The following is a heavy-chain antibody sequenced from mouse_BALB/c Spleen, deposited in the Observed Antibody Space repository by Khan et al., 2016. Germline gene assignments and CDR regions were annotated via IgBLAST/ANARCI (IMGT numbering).Heavy chain of an antibody. CDR1: GYTFTSYT. V-gene: IGHV1-4*01. CDR2: IAPRSDYT. J-gene: IGHJ2*01. D-gene: IGHD2-3*01. Sequence: QVRLQQSGAELARPGASVKMSCKASGYTFTSYTMFWVKQRPGQGLEWIGYIAPRSDYTDYNQKFKDKATLTADKSSTTAYMQLNSLTSEDSAVYYCAREGWLLGYFDYGGRGTTLTVSS. CDR3: AREGWLLGYFDY.